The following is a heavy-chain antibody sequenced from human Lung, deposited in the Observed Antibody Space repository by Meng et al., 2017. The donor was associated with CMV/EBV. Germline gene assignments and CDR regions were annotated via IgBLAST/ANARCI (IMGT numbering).Heavy chain of an antibody. V-gene: IGHV3-43D*03. CDR2: ISWDGGST. D-gene: IGHD6-6*01. Sequence: GGSLRLSCAASGFTFDDYAMHWVRQAPGKGLEWVSLISWDGGSTYYADSVKGRFTISRDNSKNSLYLQMNSLRAEDTALYYCAKDIFGGSYSSSSNGMDVWGQGTTVTVSS. J-gene: IGHJ6*02. CDR3: AKDIFGGSYSSSSNGMDV. CDR1: GFTFDDYA.